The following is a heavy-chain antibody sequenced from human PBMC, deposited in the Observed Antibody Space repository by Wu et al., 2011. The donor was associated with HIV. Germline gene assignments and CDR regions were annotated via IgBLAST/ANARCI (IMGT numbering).Heavy chain of an antibody. D-gene: IGHD1-26*01. J-gene: IGHJ4*02. Sequence: QVQLVQSGAEVRRPGSSVKVSCKASGGTFSKKAVNWVRQAPGQGLEWMGGIIPILGSSNYAQKFQGRVTITTDESTNTAYMEMSSLQSEDSAVYFCARGAVGLEGYYFDSWGQGTSVAVSS. V-gene: IGHV1-69*01. CDR3: ARGAVGLEGYYFDS. CDR1: GGTFSKKA. CDR2: IIPILGSS.